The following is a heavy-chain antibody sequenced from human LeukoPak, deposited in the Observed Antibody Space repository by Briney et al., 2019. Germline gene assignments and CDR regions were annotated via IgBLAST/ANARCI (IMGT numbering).Heavy chain of an antibody. CDR2: ISYDGSNK. D-gene: IGHD4-17*01. J-gene: IGHJ3*02. Sequence: GGSLRLSCAASGFTFSSYAMHWVRQAPGKGLEWVAVISYDGSNKYYADSVKGRFTFSRDNSKNTLYLQMNSLRAEDTAVYYCADGPSPLDYGDYDAFDIWGQGTMVTVSS. CDR3: ADGPSPLDYGDYDAFDI. V-gene: IGHV3-30*04. CDR1: GFTFSSYA.